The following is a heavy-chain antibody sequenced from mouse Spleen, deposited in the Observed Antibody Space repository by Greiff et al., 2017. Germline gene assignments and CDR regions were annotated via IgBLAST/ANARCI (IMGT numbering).Heavy chain of an antibody. D-gene: IGHD2-13*01. CDR1: GYTFTSYW. CDR2: IHPNSGST. Sequence: QVQLQQPGAELVKPGASVKLSCKASGYTFTSYWMHWVKQRPGQGLEWIGMIHPNSGSTNYNEKFKSKATLTVDKSSSTAYMQLSSLTSEDSAVYYCAVYGDYSYYAMDYWGQGTSVTVSS. CDR3: AVYGDYSYYAMDY. J-gene: IGHJ4*01. V-gene: IGHV1-64*01.